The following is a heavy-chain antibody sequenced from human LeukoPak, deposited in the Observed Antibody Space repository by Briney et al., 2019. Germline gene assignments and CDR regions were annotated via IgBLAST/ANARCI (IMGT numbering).Heavy chain of an antibody. CDR1: GGSIGSYN. CDR2: IYYSGST. D-gene: IGHD2-8*02. J-gene: IGHJ4*02. V-gene: IGHV4-59*08. CDR3: ARHRAGGLRYFNY. Sequence: PSETLSLTCTVSGGSIGSYNWSWIRQPPGKGLEWIGFIYYSGSTDYNPSLKSRVTVSVDTSKNQFSLKLSSLTAADTAVYYCARHRAGGLRYFNYWGQGTLVTVSS.